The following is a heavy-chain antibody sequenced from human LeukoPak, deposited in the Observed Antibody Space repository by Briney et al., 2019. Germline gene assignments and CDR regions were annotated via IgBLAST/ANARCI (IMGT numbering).Heavy chain of an antibody. V-gene: IGHV3-30*18. D-gene: IGHD6-13*01. CDR2: LSDDGSNK. CDR3: AKIARPQYSSSWSDY. CDR1: RFTFSYFA. J-gene: IGHJ4*02. Sequence: PGRSLRLSCAASRFTFSYFAMHWVRQAPGKGLEWVAVLSDDGSNKFYADSVKGRFTISRDNSKNTLYLQMNSLRAEDTAVYYCAKIARPQYSSSWSDYWGQGTLVTVSS.